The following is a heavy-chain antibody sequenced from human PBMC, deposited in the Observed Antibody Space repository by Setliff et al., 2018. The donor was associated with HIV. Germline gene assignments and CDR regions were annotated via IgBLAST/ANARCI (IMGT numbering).Heavy chain of an antibody. J-gene: IGHJ6*02. CDR3: ARVRRGYGYGTYYYYGMDV. D-gene: IGHD5-18*01. V-gene: IGHV4-59*11. CDR2: IYYSGST. CDR1: GGSISGHY. Sequence: PSETLSLTCIVSGGSISGHYWSWIRQPPGKGLEWIGSIYYSGSTNYNPSLKSRVTISVDTSKNQFSLKLTSVTAADTLVYYCARVRRGYGYGTYYYYGMDVWGQGTTVTVSS.